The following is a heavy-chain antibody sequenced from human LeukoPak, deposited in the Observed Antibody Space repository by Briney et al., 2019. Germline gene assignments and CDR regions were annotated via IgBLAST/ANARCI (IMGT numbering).Heavy chain of an antibody. D-gene: IGHD5-12*01. V-gene: IGHV3-48*03. CDR3: ARSPLGYEIEGGDY. Sequence: GGSLRLSCAASGFTFSSYEMNWVRQAPGKGLEWVSYISSSGSTIYYADSVKGRFTISRDNAKNSLYLQMNSLRAEDTAVYYCARSPLGYEIEGGDYWGQGTLVTVSS. CDR2: ISSSGSTI. J-gene: IGHJ4*02. CDR1: GFTFSSYE.